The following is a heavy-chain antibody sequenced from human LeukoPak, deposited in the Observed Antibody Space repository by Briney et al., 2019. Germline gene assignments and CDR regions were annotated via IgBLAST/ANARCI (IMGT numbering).Heavy chain of an antibody. Sequence: GGSLRLSCAASGFTFSSYWMRWVRQAPGKGLVWVSRINSDGSSTTYADSVKGRFTISRDNAKNSLYLQMNSLRAEDTALYYCARGVDTAMVTTPSYWGQGTLVTVSS. J-gene: IGHJ4*02. CDR3: ARGVDTAMVTTPSY. CDR2: INSDGSST. D-gene: IGHD5-18*01. CDR1: GFTFSSYW. V-gene: IGHV3-74*01.